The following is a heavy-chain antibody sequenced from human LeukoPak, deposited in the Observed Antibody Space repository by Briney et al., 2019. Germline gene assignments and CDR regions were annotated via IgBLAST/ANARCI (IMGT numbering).Heavy chain of an antibody. V-gene: IGHV4-39*01. CDR2: IYYSGST. Sequence: PSETLSLTCTVSGGSISSNSYYWVWIRQPPGKELEWIGSIYYSGSTYYNPSLKSRVTISVDTSKNQFSLKLSSVTAADTAEYYCARLYDSIGYLLDYRGQGTLVTVSS. D-gene: IGHD3-22*01. CDR3: ARLYDSIGYLLDY. CDR1: GGSISSNSYY. J-gene: IGHJ4*02.